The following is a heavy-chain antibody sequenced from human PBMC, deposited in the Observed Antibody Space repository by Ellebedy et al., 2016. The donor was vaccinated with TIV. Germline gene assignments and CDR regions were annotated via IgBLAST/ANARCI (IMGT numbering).Heavy chain of an antibody. CDR3: AKGTGGGNYRNHAFDI. CDR2: IRKDGDEK. CDR1: GFTFSDYW. J-gene: IGHJ3*02. Sequence: GESLKISXAASGFTFSDYWMSWVRQAPGKGLEWVANIRKDGDEKNYVGSVQGRFTISRDNAKDSLYLQMNSLRAEDTAVYYCAKGTGGGNYRNHAFDIWGRGTMVTVSS. D-gene: IGHD1-14*01. V-gene: IGHV3-7*01.